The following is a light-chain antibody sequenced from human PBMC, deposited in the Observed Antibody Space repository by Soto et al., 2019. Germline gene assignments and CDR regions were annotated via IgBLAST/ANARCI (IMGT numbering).Light chain of an antibody. Sequence: EIVLTQSPGTLSLSPGEGATLSCRASQSVGSIYLGWYQQKPGQAPRLLISGAPSRATGIPDRFSGSGSGADFTLTISRLEPEDFAVYYCQQYGNSPFTFGQGTKLEIK. V-gene: IGKV3-20*01. CDR1: QSVGSIY. CDR3: QQYGNSPFT. J-gene: IGKJ2*01. CDR2: GAP.